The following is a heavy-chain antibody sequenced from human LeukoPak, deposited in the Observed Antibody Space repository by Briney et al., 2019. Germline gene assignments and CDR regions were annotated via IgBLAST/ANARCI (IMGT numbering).Heavy chain of an antibody. Sequence: GGSLRLSCAASGFTFSSYSMNWVRQAPGKGLEWVSSISSSSSYIYYADSVKGRFTISRDNAKNSLYLQLNSLRAEDTAVYYCAREWELRGFAYYYYYMDVWGKGTTVTVSS. V-gene: IGHV3-21*01. CDR3: AREWELRGFAYYYYYMDV. D-gene: IGHD1-26*01. CDR2: ISSSSSYI. CDR1: GFTFSSYS. J-gene: IGHJ6*03.